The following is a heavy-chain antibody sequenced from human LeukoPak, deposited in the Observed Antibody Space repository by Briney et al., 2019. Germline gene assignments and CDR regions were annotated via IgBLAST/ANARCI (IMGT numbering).Heavy chain of an antibody. V-gene: IGHV1-18*01. CDR2: ISGYNGNT. CDR3: ARDPAFRGAQMEY. CDR1: GYTLTSYG. D-gene: IGHD3-10*01. J-gene: IGHJ4*02. Sequence: PSVRVSCKASGYTLTSYGFSWVRQAPGQGLEWMGWISGYNGNTNYAQNLQGRVTMTIDTSTSTAYMELRSLRSDDTAVYYCARDPAFRGAQMEYWGQGTLVTVSS.